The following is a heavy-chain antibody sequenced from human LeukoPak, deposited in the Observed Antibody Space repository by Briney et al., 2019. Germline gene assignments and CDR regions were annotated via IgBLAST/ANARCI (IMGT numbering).Heavy chain of an antibody. Sequence: PGGSLRLSCAASGFTFSTYSMNWVRQAPGKGLEWVSSISSSSTYIYYADSVKGRFTISRDNAKNSLYLQMNNLRAEDTAVYYCARWDRFHGVWGQGTLVTVSP. CDR1: GFTFSTYS. D-gene: IGHD1-14*01. J-gene: IGHJ4*02. CDR3: ARWDRFHGV. CDR2: ISSSSTYI. V-gene: IGHV3-21*01.